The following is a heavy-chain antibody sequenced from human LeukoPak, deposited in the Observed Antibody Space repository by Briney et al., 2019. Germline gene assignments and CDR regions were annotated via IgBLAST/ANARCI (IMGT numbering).Heavy chain of an antibody. CDR2: ISYDGSNK. CDR1: GFTFSSYG. Sequence: GRSLRLSCAASGFTFSSYGMHWVRQAPGKGLEWVAVISYDGSNKYYADSVKGRFTISRDNSKNTLYLQMNSLRAEDTAVYYCARGLPAAGDYWGQGTLVTVSS. J-gene: IGHJ4*02. D-gene: IGHD6-13*01. CDR3: ARGLPAAGDY. V-gene: IGHV3-30*03.